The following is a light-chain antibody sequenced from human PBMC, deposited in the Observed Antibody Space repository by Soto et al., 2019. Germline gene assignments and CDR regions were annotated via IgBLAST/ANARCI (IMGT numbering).Light chain of an antibody. J-gene: IGLJ3*02. Sequence: QSALTQPPSASGSPGQSVTISCTGTSSDVGGYSYVSWYQQHPGKAPKLMIDDVNKRPSGVPDRFSGSRSGNTASLTISGLQAEDEADYYCCSYAGSYTWVFGGGTKLTVL. V-gene: IGLV2-11*01. CDR2: DVN. CDR1: SSDVGGYSY. CDR3: CSYAGSYTWV.